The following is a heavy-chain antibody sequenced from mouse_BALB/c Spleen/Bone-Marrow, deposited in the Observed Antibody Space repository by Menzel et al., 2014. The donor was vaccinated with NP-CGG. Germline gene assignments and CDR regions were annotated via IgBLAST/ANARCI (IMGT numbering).Heavy chain of an antibody. CDR3: ARHEDGYYDAMDY. CDR1: GFAFSSYD. CDR2: ISSGGGST. Sequence: EVQLVESGGGLVKPGGSLKLSRAASGFAFSSYDMSWVRQTPEKRLEWVAYISSGGGSTYYPDTVKGRFTIPRDNAKNTLYLQMSSLKSEDTAMYYCARHEDGYYDAMDYWGQGTSVTVSS. D-gene: IGHD2-3*01. J-gene: IGHJ4*01. V-gene: IGHV5-12-1*01.